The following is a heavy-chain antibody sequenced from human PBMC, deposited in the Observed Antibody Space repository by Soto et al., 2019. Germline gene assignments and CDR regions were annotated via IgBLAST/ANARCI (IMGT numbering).Heavy chain of an antibody. CDR2: INPNSGGT. CDR1: GYTFTGYY. CDR3: ARNPDYYDSSGYSQDFDY. V-gene: IGHV1-2*02. J-gene: IGHJ4*02. D-gene: IGHD3-22*01. Sequence: ASVKVSCKASGYTFTGYYINWVRQARGQGLEWMGWINPNSGGTNYAQKFQGRVTMTRDTSISTAYMELSRLRSDDTAVYYCARNPDYYDSSGYSQDFDYWGQGTLVTVSS.